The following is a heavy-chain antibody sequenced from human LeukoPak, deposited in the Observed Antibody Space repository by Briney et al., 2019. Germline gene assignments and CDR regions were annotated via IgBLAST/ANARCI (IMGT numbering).Heavy chain of an antibody. V-gene: IGHV3-23*01. Sequence: GGSLRLSCAASGFTFSSYAMTWVRQAPGMGLEWVSAISGSGGSTYYADSVKGRFTISRDNSKNTLYLQINSLRAEDTAVYYCARDRFFGLSRAFDIWGQGTMVTVSS. J-gene: IGHJ3*02. CDR3: ARDRFFGLSRAFDI. D-gene: IGHD3-10*01. CDR1: GFTFSSYA. CDR2: ISGSGGST.